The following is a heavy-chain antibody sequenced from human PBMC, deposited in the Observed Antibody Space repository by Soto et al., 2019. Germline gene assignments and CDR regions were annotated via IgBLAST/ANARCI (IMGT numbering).Heavy chain of an antibody. CDR3: ARVGGPTTATTSNWFDP. Sequence: ASVKVSCTASGYTFTTYYLHWVRQAPGQGLEWMGIINPSGGSTNYAQRFQGRVTMTSDTSTSTVYMELSSLRADDTAVYYCARVGGPTTATTSNWFDPWGQGTLVTVSS. J-gene: IGHJ5*02. CDR2: INPSGGST. V-gene: IGHV1-46*01. CDR1: GYTFTTYY. D-gene: IGHD4-17*01.